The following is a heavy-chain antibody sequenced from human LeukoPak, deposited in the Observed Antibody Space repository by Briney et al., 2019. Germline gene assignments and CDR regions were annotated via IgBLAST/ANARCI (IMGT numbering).Heavy chain of an antibody. Sequence: GGSLRLSCATSGFTFSSYGMHWVRQVPGKGLEWVAVISKNAKSNYHVDSVKGRFTISRDNFKNTLYLQMNSLRVEDTAVYYCARELAAAGTSGGFLLDYWGQGTLVTVSS. CDR3: ARELAAAGTSGGFLLDY. CDR1: GFTFSSYG. V-gene: IGHV3-30*03. J-gene: IGHJ4*02. CDR2: ISKNAKSN. D-gene: IGHD6-13*01.